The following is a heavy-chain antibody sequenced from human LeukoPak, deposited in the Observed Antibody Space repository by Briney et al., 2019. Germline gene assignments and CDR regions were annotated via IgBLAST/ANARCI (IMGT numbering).Heavy chain of an antibody. Sequence: SETLSLTCTVSGGSISSYYWSWIRQPPGKGLEWIGYIYYSGSTNYNPSLKSRVTISVDTSKNQFSLKLSSVTAADTAVYYCARLGDSSGYWPFRTYYYYGMDVWGQGTTVTVSS. CDR2: IYYSGST. D-gene: IGHD3-22*01. CDR3: ARLGDSSGYWPFRTYYYYGMDV. CDR1: GGSISSYY. J-gene: IGHJ6*02. V-gene: IGHV4-59*08.